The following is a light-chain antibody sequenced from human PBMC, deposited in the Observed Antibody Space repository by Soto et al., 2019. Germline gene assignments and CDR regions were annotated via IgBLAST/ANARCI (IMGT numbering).Light chain of an antibody. CDR3: PAWDDSLGSGV. CDR1: SSNIGNNA. Sequence: QSVLTQPPSVSEAPRQRVTISCSGSSSNIGNNAVNWYQQLPGKAPKLLIYYDDLLPSGVSDRFSGSKSGTSASLAISGLQSEDEADYYCPAWDDSLGSGVFGTGTKVTVL. J-gene: IGLJ1*01. V-gene: IGLV1-36*01. CDR2: YDD.